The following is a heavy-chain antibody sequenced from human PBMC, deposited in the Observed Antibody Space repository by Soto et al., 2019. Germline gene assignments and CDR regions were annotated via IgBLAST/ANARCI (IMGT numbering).Heavy chain of an antibody. CDR2: ISSSGYI. J-gene: IGHJ6*01. Sequence: EVQLVESGGGLVKPGGSLRLSCAASGFNFNSYTINWVRQAPGKRLEWLSSISSSGYIFSTDSVRGRFTISRDNAKNSVYLQINSLRAEDTAVYFGARDCSGGSCYPGMDVW. D-gene: IGHD2-15*01. V-gene: IGHV3-21*01. CDR1: GFNFNSYT. CDR3: ARDCSGGSCYPGMDV.